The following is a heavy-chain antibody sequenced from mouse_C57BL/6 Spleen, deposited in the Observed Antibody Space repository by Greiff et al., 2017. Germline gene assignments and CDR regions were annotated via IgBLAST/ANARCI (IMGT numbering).Heavy chain of an antibody. Sequence: QVQLQQPGAELVKPGASVKMSCKASGYTFTSYWITWVKQRPGQGLEWIGDIYPGSGSTHYNEKFKSKATLTVDTSSSTAYMQLSSLTSEDSAVYYGARPDYYGSSPAWFADWGQGTLVTVSA. D-gene: IGHD1-1*01. J-gene: IGHJ3*01. CDR1: GYTFTSYW. CDR2: IYPGSGST. V-gene: IGHV1-55*01. CDR3: ARPDYYGSSPAWFAD.